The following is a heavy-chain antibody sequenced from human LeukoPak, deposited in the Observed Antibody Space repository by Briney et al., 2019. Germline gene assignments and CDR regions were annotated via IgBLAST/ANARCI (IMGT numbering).Heavy chain of an antibody. J-gene: IGHJ4*02. V-gene: IGHV3-48*02. CDR2: ISSSSSTI. Sequence: GGSLRLSCAASGFTFSSYSMNWVRQAPGKGLEWVSYISSSSSTIYYAASVKGRFTISRDNAQNSLHLQMNSLRDEDTAVYFCARSVEGSFDNWGQGTLVTVSS. CDR3: ARSVEGSFDN. CDR1: GFTFSSYS. D-gene: IGHD6-19*01.